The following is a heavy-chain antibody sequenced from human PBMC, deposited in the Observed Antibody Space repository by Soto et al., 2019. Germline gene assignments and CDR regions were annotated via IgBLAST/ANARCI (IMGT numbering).Heavy chain of an antibody. CDR1: GGTFSTYT. V-gene: IGHV1-69*01. J-gene: IGHJ3*02. D-gene: IGHD3-22*01. CDR2: VLPIFGTA. CDR3: ARPTTYYYDSSGYDAFDI. Sequence: QVQLVQSGTEVKKPGSSVKVSCKASGGTFSTYTISWVRQAPGQGLEWMGGVLPIFGTANYAQKLQGRVTITADESTSTVYMELSSLRSEDTAVYYCARPTTYYYDSSGYDAFDIWGQGTMVTVSS.